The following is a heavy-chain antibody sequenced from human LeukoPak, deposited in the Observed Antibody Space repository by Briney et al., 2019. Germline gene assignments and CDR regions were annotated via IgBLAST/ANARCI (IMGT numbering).Heavy chain of an antibody. CDR2: IYYSGST. V-gene: IGHV4-59*08. J-gene: IGHJ5*02. CDR1: GGSISSYY. Sequence: SETLSLTCTVSGGSISSYYWSWIRQPPGKGLEWIGYIYYSGSTNYNPSLKSRVTISVDTSKNQFSLKLSSVTAADTAVYYCARIAAAGTIWFDPWGQGTLVTVSS. CDR3: ARIAAAGTIWFDP. D-gene: IGHD6-13*01.